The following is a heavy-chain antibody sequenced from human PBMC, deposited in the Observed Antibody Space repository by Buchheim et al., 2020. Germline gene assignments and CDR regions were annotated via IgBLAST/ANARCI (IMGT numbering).Heavy chain of an antibody. CDR1: GFTFSSYA. V-gene: IGHV3-30-3*01. J-gene: IGHJ4*02. D-gene: IGHD3-22*01. CDR2: ISSDGSNT. CDR3: AREMGRTYYYDSSGSLDY. Sequence: QVQLVESGGGVVQPGRSLRLSCAASGFTFSSYAMHWVRQAPGKGLEWVAVISSDGSNTYYADSVKGRFTISRDNSKNTLYLKMNSLRAEDTAVYYCAREMGRTYYYDSSGSLDYWGQGTL.